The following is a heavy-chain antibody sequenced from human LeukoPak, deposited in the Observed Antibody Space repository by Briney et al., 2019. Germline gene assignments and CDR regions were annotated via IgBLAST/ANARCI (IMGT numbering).Heavy chain of an antibody. D-gene: IGHD3-10*01. Sequence: SETLSLTCSVSGGSISSYYWSWIRKPPGKGLEWIGYLYYSGSTNSNPSLKSRVTMSVDTSKNQFSLKLRSVTAADTAVYYCARGGSGISNAFDIWGQGTMVTVSS. CDR1: GGSISSYY. V-gene: IGHV4-59*01. CDR3: ARGGSGISNAFDI. J-gene: IGHJ3*02. CDR2: LYYSGST.